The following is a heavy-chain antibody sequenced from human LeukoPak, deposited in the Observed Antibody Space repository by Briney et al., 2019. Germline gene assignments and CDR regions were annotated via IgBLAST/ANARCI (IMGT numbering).Heavy chain of an antibody. CDR3: ARGSVGRYRPPDI. V-gene: IGHV3-53*01. J-gene: IGHJ3*02. CDR2: IYIVGST. D-gene: IGHD1-14*01. Sequence: GGSLRLSCAASGFTVSSNYMSWVRQAPGKGLEWVSVIYIVGSTYYADSVKGRFTISRDNSKNTLYLQMNSLRAEDTAVYYCARGSVGRYRPPDIWGRGTMVTVSS. CDR1: GFTVSSNY.